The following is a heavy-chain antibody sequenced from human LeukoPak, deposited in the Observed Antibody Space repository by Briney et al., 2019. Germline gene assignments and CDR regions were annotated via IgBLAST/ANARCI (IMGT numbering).Heavy chain of an antibody. Sequence: GASVKVSCKASGFTLTSSAVQWVRQARGQRLEWIGWIVVGSGNTNYAQKFQERVTITRDTSTNTAYMVLSALTSEDTAVYYCARNPPRTGDFNSWGQGALVTVSS. CDR2: IVVGSGNT. J-gene: IGHJ4*02. CDR3: ARNPPRTGDFNS. D-gene: IGHD7-27*01. CDR1: GFTLTSSA. V-gene: IGHV1-58*01.